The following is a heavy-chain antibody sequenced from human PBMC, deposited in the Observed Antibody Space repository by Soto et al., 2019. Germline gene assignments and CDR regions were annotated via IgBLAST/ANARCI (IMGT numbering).Heavy chain of an antibody. V-gene: IGHV1-58*02. CDR2: IVVGSGNT. CDR3: AAESVVYYYYGMDV. D-gene: IGHD2-15*01. J-gene: IGHJ6*02. CDR1: GYTFTSYE. Sequence: SGKVSCKASGYTFTSYENNMVRQATGQGLEWIEWIVVGSGNTNYAQKFQERVTITRDMSTSTAYMELSSLRSEGTAVYYCAAESVVYYYYGMDVWGRGTTVTVSS.